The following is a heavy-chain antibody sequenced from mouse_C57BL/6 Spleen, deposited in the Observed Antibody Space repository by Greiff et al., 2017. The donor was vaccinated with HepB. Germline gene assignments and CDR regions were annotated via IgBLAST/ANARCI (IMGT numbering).Heavy chain of an antibody. Sequence: QVQLKESGAELVRPGASVKLSCKASGYTFTDYYINWVKQRPGQGLEWIARIYPGSGNTYYNEKFKGKATLTAEKSSSTAYMQLSSLTSEDSAVYFCARSGAMNTAGGFDYWGQGTTLTVSS. J-gene: IGHJ2*01. CDR2: IYPGSGNT. D-gene: IGHD2-4*01. V-gene: IGHV1-76*01. CDR3: ARSGAMNTAGGFDY. CDR1: GYTFTDYY.